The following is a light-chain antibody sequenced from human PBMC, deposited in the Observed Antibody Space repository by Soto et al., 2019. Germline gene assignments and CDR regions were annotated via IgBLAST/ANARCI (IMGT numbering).Light chain of an antibody. CDR2: KAS. V-gene: IGKV1-5*03. J-gene: IGKJ1*01. CDR1: QSVDTC. CDR3: QQFYRYPWT. Sequence: DIQMTQSPSALSASVGDTVTITCRASQSVDTCLAWYQKKPGKAPHLLIYKASRLKTGVPSRFSGSGSVTDYTLTITGLQPDDFATYYCQQFYRYPWTFGQGTKVEI.